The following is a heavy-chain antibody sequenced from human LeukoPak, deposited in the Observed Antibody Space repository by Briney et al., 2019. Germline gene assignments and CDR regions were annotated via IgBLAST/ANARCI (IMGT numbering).Heavy chain of an antibody. D-gene: IGHD6-13*01. CDR2: IIPIFGTA. CDR1: GGTFSSYA. CDR3: ARLLSGVKRSSTEQKDDY. Sequence: ASVKVSCKASGGTFSSYAISWVRQAPGQGLEWMGGIIPIFGTANYAQKFQGRVTITADKSTSTAYMELSSLRSEDTAVYYCARLLSGVKRSSTEQKDDYWGQGTLVTVSS. J-gene: IGHJ4*02. V-gene: IGHV1-69*06.